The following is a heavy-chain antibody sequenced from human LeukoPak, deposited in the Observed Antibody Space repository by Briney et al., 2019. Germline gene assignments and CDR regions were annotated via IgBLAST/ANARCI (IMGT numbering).Heavy chain of an antibody. Sequence: GGSLRLSCAASGFTFSSFWMIWVRQAPGKGLEWVAYIKQDGSEKSYVDSVRGRFAISRDNAENSLYLQINSLRAEDTAVYYCARGHYGMDVWGKGTTVTVSS. CDR3: ARGHYGMDV. CDR1: GFTFSSFW. CDR2: IKQDGSEK. V-gene: IGHV3-7*03. J-gene: IGHJ6*04.